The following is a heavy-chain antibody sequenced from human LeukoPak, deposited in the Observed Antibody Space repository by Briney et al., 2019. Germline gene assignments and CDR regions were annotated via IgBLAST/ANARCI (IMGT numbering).Heavy chain of an antibody. V-gene: IGHV1-24*01. J-gene: IGHJ4*02. CDR3: ATPTTVTTGEGFDY. CDR1: GSTLTELP. CDR2: FDPEDGET. D-gene: IGHD4-11*01. Sequence: ASVKVSCKISGSTLTELPMHWVRQAPGKGLEWMGGFDPEDGETIYAQKFQGRVTMTEDTSTDTAYMELSSLRSEDTAVYYCATPTTVTTGEGFDYWGQGTLVTVSS.